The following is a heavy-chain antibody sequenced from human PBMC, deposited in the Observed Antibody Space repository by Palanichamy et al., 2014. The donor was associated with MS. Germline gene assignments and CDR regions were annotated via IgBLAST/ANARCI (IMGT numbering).Heavy chain of an antibody. CDR2: VHPADSDV. CDR3: ATTYYDDSSLPPA. V-gene: IGHV5-51*01. Sequence: EVQLVQSGAEVKKPGESLKISCKGSGFSFDKFWIGWVRQMSGKGLEWMAIVHPADSDVRYHPSVRGQVTISADRSISTAYLQWSSLKASDTAMYYCATTYYDDSSLPPAWGQGTLVTVSS. J-gene: IGHJ1*01. D-gene: IGHD3-22*01. CDR1: GFSFDKFW.